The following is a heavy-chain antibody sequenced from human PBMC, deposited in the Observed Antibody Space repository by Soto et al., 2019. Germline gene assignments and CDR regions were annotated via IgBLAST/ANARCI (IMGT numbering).Heavy chain of an antibody. D-gene: IGHD2-15*01. CDR3: VIDPGYFDF. V-gene: IGHV1-69*02. CDR1: AGTFNNHS. Sequence: QVQLVQSGTEVKKPGSSVAVSCQASAGTFNNHSLSWVRQAPGQGLEWMGRSIPILGRADCSQKFQGRLTLTVDKSTSTSDMELSSLTSEDTAVDYCVIDPGYFDFWGQGTLVTVSS. CDR2: SIPILGRA. J-gene: IGHJ4*02.